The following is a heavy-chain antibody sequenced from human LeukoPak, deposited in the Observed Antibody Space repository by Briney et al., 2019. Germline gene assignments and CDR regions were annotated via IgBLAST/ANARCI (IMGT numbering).Heavy chain of an antibody. CDR3: ARHQLAVAATFDY. D-gene: IGHD6-19*01. CDR2: ISNDGNNK. Sequence: GGSLRLSCAASGFTFSGCAFHWVRQAPGKGLEWVAIISNDGNNKYYSDSVKGRFTISRDNSKNTLSLQMNSLRVEDTAVYYCARHQLAVAATFDYWGQGTLVTVSS. J-gene: IGHJ4*02. V-gene: IGHV3-30*03. CDR1: GFTFSGCA.